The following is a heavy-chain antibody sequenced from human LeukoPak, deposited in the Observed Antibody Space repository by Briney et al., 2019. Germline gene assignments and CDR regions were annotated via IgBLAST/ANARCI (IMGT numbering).Heavy chain of an antibody. CDR3: ARDQGGYYDILTGYSLVGYYYYMDV. Sequence: SQTLSLTCAISGDSVSSNSAAWNWIRQSPSRGLEWLGRTYYRSKWYNDYAVSVKSRITINPDTSKNQFSLQLNSVTPEDTAVYYCARDQGGYYDILTGYSLVGYYYYMDVWGKGTTVTVSS. J-gene: IGHJ6*03. V-gene: IGHV6-1*01. D-gene: IGHD3-9*01. CDR2: TYYRSKWYN. CDR1: GDSVSSNSAA.